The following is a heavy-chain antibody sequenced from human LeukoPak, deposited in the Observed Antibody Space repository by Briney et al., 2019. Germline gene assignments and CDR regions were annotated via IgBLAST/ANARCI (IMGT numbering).Heavy chain of an antibody. V-gene: IGHV4-59*01. CDR2: IYYSGST. CDR3: ARESYYYGSGSYYNVHYFDY. CDR1: GGSISCYY. Sequence: NASETLSLTCTVSGGSISCYYWSWIRQPPGKGLEWIGYIYYSGSTNYNPSLKSRVTISVDTSKNQFSLKLSSVTAADTAVYYCARESYYYGSGSYYNVHYFDYWGQGTLVTVSS. D-gene: IGHD3-10*01. J-gene: IGHJ4*02.